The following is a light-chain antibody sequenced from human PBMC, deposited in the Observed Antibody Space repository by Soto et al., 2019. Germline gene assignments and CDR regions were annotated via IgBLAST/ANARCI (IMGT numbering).Light chain of an antibody. V-gene: IGKV3-20*01. Sequence: EIVLTQSPGTLSLSPGERGTLSCRASQSLSSNSLAWYQQNPGQAPRPIMYAASRRATGIPDRFSGSGTGTDFTRNNSRLEPEDGAGYYWQQYATSPYSFGQGTKLEIK. CDR3: QQYATSPYS. J-gene: IGKJ2*03. CDR2: AAS. CDR1: QSLSSNS.